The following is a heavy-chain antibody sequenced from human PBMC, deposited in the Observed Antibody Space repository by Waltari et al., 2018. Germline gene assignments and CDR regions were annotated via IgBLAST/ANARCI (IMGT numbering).Heavy chain of an antibody. Sequence: EVQLVQSGAEVKKPGESLRISCKGSGYSFTSYWISWVRQMPGIGLGWMGRIDPSDSYTNYSPSFQGHVTISADKSISTAYLQWSSLKASDTAMYYCARQGAIAVAGYSIDYWGQGTLVTVSS. D-gene: IGHD6-19*01. CDR3: ARQGAIAVAGYSIDY. CDR1: GYSFTSYW. J-gene: IGHJ4*02. V-gene: IGHV5-10-1*03. CDR2: IDPSDSYT.